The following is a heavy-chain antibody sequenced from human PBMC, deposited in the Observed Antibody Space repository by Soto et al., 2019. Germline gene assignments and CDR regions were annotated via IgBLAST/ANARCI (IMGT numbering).Heavy chain of an antibody. V-gene: IGHV4-30-2*01. J-gene: IGHJ4*02. Sequence: QLQLQESGSGLVKPSQTLSLTCAVSGGSISSGGYSWSWIRQPPGKGLEWIGYIYHSGSTYYNPSLKSRVTISVDRSKNQFSLKLSSVTAADTAVYYCARAPFAWSGYYTYFDYWGQGTLVTVSS. CDR2: IYHSGST. D-gene: IGHD3-3*01. CDR3: ARAPFAWSGYYTYFDY. CDR1: GGSISSGGYS.